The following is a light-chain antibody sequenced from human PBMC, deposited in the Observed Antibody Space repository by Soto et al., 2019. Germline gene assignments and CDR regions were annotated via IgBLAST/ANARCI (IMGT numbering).Light chain of an antibody. V-gene: IGKV1-5*01. CDR1: QSISSW. J-gene: IGKJ1*01. CDR3: QQYNSYSSWT. CDR2: DAS. Sequence: DIQMTQSPSTLSASVGDRVTITCRASQSISSWLAWYQQKPGKAPKLLIYDASSLERGVPSRFSGSGSGTEFTLTISSLQPDDFATYYCQQYNSYSSWTFGQGTKVDIK.